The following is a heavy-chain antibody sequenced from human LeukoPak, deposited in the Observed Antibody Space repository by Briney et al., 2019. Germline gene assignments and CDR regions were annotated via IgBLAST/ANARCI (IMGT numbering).Heavy chain of an antibody. CDR2: ISAYNGNT. J-gene: IGHJ4*02. V-gene: IGHV1-18*01. CDR1: GYTFTSYG. D-gene: IGHD6-13*01. Sequence: ASVKVSCKASGYTFTSYGISWARQAPGQGLEWMGWISAYNGNTNYAQKLQGRVTMTTDTSTSTAYMELRSLRSDDTAVYYCARAPRIAAVSTFLDYWGQGTLVTVSS. CDR3: ARAPRIAAVSTFLDY.